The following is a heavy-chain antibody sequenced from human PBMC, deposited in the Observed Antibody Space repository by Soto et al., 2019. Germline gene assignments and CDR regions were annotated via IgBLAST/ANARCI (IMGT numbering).Heavy chain of an antibody. Sequence: DSFLGRFTISRDNAKKSLYLQMNSLRGEDTAVYYCVRDAGYYSNDAFDIWGQGTMVTVSS. D-gene: IGHD3-22*01. J-gene: IGHJ3*02. CDR3: VRDAGYYSNDAFDI. V-gene: IGHV3-7*03.